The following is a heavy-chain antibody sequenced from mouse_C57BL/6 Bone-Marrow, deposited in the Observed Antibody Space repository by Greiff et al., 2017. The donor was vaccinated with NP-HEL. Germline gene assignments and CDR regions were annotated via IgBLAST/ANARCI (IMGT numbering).Heavy chain of an antibody. Sequence: EVMLVESGGDLVKPGGSLKLSCAASGFTFSSYGMSWVRQTPDKRLEWVATISSGGSYTYYPDRVKGRFTISRDNAKNTRYLQMSSLKSEDTAMYYCASPYDYDVAWFAYWGQGTLVTVSA. J-gene: IGHJ3*01. D-gene: IGHD2-4*01. V-gene: IGHV5-6*01. CDR3: ASPYDYDVAWFAY. CDR2: ISSGGSYT. CDR1: GFTFSSYG.